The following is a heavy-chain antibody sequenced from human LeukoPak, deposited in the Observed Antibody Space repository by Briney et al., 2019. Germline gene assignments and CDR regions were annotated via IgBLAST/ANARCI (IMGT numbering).Heavy chain of an antibody. Sequence: GGSLRLSCAASGFIVSSYEMNWVRQAPGKGLEWVSFISSRGSPIHYADSVKGRFTISRDNAKNSLYLQMNSLRAEDTAVNYCARERGIVGATYFDHWGQGTLVTVSS. CDR3: ARERGIVGATYFDH. J-gene: IGHJ4*02. V-gene: IGHV3-48*03. D-gene: IGHD1-26*01. CDR1: GFIVSSYE. CDR2: ISSRGSPI.